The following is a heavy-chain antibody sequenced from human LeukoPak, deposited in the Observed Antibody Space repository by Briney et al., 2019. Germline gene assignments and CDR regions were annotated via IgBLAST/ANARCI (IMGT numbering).Heavy chain of an antibody. CDR1: RFIFGNYW. CDR3: ARDDYDILTGDRVDAFDI. Sequence: GGSLRLSCAGSRFIFGNYWMTWDRQAPGKGLEWVANINQDGSETYYVDSVKGRFTISRDNAKNTLYLQMNSLRAEDTAVSYCARDDYDILTGDRVDAFDIWGQGTMVTVSS. V-gene: IGHV3-7*01. D-gene: IGHD3-9*01. J-gene: IGHJ3*02. CDR2: INQDGSET.